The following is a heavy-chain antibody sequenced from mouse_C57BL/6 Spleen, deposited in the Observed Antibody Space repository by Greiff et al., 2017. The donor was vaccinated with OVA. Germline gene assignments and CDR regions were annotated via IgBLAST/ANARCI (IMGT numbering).Heavy chain of an antibody. J-gene: IGHJ4*01. V-gene: IGHV2-2*01. CDR2: IWSGGST. Sequence: VQLVESGPGLVQPSQSLSITCTVSGFSLTSYGVHWVRQSPGKGLEWLGVIWSGGSTDYNAAFISRLSISKDNSKSQVFFKMNSLQADDTAIYYCARGAVVAYYYAMDYWGQGTSVTVSS. CDR1: GFSLTSYG. CDR3: ARGAVVAYYYAMDY. D-gene: IGHD1-1*01.